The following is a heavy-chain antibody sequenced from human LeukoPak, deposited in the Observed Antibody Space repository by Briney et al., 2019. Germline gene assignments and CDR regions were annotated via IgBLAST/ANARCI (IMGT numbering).Heavy chain of an antibody. CDR2: ISYDGSNK. CDR1: GFTFSSYA. J-gene: IGHJ4*02. D-gene: IGHD6-19*01. Sequence: GGSLRLSCAASGFTFSSYAMHWVRQAPGKGLEWVAVISYDGSNKYYADSVKGRFTISRDNSKNTLYLQMNSLRAEDTAVYYCASGMPYSSGWYTPGGYFDYWGQGTLVTVSS. V-gene: IGHV3-30-3*01. CDR3: ASGMPYSSGWYTPGGYFDY.